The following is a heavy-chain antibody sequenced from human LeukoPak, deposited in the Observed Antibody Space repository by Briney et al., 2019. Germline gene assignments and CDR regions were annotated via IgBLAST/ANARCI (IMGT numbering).Heavy chain of an antibody. D-gene: IGHD6-19*01. Sequence: SVKVSCKASGGTFSSYAISWVRQAPGQGLEWMGGIIPIFGTANYAQKFQGRVTITADESTSTAYMELSSLRSEDTAVYYCARVILSSSGWYFWSAPGGKETLVTVS. CDR1: GGTFSSYA. J-gene: IGHJ5*02. CDR3: ARVILSSSGWYFWSAP. V-gene: IGHV1-69*13. CDR2: IIPIFGTA.